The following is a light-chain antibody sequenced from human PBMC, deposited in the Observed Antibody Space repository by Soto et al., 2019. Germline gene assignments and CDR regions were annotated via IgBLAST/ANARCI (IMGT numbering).Light chain of an antibody. J-gene: IGLJ1*01. Sequence: QSALTQPPSASGSPGQSVTISCTGTSSDVGGYKYVSWYQQHPGKAPKLMIFEVNKRPSGVPDRFSGSKSGNTASLTVSGLQAEDEADYYCSSYAGINNLGVFGIGTTVTVL. CDR2: EVN. CDR1: SSDVGGYKY. CDR3: SSYAGINNLGV. V-gene: IGLV2-8*01.